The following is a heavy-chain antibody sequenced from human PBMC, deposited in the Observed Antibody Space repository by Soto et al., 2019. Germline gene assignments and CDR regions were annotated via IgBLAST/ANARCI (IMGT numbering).Heavy chain of an antibody. CDR2: IWYDGSNK. CDR3: ARDRGAVAGYYYYGMDV. CDR1: GFTFISYG. V-gene: IGHV3-33*01. Sequence: GWSLRLACAASGFTFISYGMHWVRQAPGKGLEWVEVIWYDGSNKYYADSVKGRFTISRDNSKNTLYLQMNSLRAEDTAVYYCARDRGAVAGYYYYGMDVWGQGTTVTVSS. D-gene: IGHD6-19*01. J-gene: IGHJ6*02.